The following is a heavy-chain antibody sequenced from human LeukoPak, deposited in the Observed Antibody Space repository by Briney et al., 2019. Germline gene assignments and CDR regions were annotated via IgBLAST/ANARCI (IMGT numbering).Heavy chain of an antibody. V-gene: IGHV3-23*01. CDR1: GFTFSSYA. J-gene: IGHJ4*02. D-gene: IGHD6-19*01. CDR2: ISGSGGST. CDR3: AKDRKQWLGPFDY. Sequence: PSGGSLRLSCAASGFTFSSYAMSWVRQAPGKGLEWVSAISGSGGSTYYADSVKGRFTISRDNSKNTLYLQMNSLRAEDTAVYYCAKDRKQWLGPFDYWGQGTLVTVSS.